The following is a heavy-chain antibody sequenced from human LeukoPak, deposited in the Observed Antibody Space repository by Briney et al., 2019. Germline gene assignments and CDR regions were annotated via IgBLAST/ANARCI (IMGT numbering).Heavy chain of an antibody. CDR3: ARGPVGAREPYCFDY. Sequence: SETLSLTCAVYGGSFSGYYWSWIRQPPGKGLEWIGEINHSGSTNYNPSLKSRVTISVDTSKNQFSLKLSSVTAADTAVYFCARGPVGAREPYCFDYWGQGTLVTVSS. J-gene: IGHJ4*02. V-gene: IGHV4-34*01. CDR1: GGSFSGYY. D-gene: IGHD1-26*01. CDR2: INHSGST.